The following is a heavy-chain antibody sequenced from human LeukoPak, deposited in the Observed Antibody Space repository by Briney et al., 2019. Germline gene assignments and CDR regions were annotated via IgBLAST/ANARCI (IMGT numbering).Heavy chain of an antibody. D-gene: IGHD6-19*01. V-gene: IGHV4-59*01. CDR1: GGSFSGYY. J-gene: IGHJ4*02. Sequence: SETLSLTCAVYGGSFSGYYWSWIRQPPGKGLEWIGYIYYSGSTNYNPSLKSRVTISVDTSKNQFSLKLSSVTAADTAVYYCARVRSGWEFDYWGQGTLVTVSS. CDR3: ARVRSGWEFDY. CDR2: IYYSGST.